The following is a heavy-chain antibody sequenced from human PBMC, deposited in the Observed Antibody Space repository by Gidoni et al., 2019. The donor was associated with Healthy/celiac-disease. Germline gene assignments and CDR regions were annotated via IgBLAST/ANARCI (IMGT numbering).Heavy chain of an antibody. CDR3: AKDIAHIVLVVYQVPDAFDI. CDR1: GFTSSSYV. J-gene: IGHJ3*02. D-gene: IGHD2-8*01. V-gene: IGHV3-23*01. Sequence: EVQLLESGVGLVQPGGSLRLSCAASGFTSSSYVMSWVRQAPGKGLEWVSSISGSGGSTYYADSVKGRFTISRDNSKNTLYLQMNSLRAEDTAVYYCAKDIAHIVLVVYQVPDAFDIWGQGTMVTVSS. CDR2: ISGSGGST.